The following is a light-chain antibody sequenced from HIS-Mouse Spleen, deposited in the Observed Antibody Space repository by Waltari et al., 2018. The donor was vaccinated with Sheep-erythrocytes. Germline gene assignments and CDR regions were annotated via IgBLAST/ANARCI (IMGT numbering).Light chain of an antibody. CDR1: ALPKKY. V-gene: IGLV3-10*01. Sequence: SYELTQPPSVSVSPRQTARITCSGYALPKKYAYWYQHKSGQAPVLVIYEDSKRPTGIPERFSGSSSGTMATLTISGAQVEDEADYYCYSTDSSGNHRVFGGGTKLTVL. J-gene: IGLJ2*01. CDR2: EDS. CDR3: YSTDSSGNHRV.